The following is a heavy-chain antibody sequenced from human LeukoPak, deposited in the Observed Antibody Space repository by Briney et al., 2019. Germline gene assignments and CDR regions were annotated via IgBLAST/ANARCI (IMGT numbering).Heavy chain of an antibody. D-gene: IGHD3-22*01. CDR3: TTDLLVVLGDAFDI. J-gene: IGHJ3*02. V-gene: IGHV3-15*01. Sequence: PGGSMRLSCAASGFTFSNAWMSWVRQAPGKGLEWVGRIKSKTDGGTTDYAAPVKGRFTISRDDSKNTLYLQMNSLKTEDTAVYYCTTDLLVVLGDAFDIWGQGTMVTVSS. CDR2: IKSKTDGGTT. CDR1: GFTFSNAW.